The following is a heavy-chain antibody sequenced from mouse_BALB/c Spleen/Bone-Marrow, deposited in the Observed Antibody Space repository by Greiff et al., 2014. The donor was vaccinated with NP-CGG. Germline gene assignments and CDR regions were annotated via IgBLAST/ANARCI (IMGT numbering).Heavy chain of an antibody. CDR1: GYTFTEYT. CDR3: VRGFYFGNYVFAY. Sequence: EVQLQQSGPELVKPGASVKISCKTSGYTFTEYTMHWVKQSLGKSLEWIGAINPNNGGSTYNQKFKGEATLTVDKSSSTAYMELRSLTSEDSAVYYCVRGFYFGNYVFAYWGQGTPVTVSA. CDR2: INPNNGGS. J-gene: IGHJ3*01. V-gene: IGHV1-18*01. D-gene: IGHD2-1*01.